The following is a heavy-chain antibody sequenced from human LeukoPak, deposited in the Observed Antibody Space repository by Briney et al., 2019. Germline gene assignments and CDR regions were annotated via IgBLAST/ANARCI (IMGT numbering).Heavy chain of an antibody. D-gene: IGHD6-19*01. CDR1: GGSFSGYY. CDR2: INHSGGT. J-gene: IGHJ4*02. Sequence: SETLSLTCAVYGGSFSGYYWSWIRQPPGKGLEWIGEINHSGGTNYNPSLKSRVTISVDTSKNQFSLKLSSVTAADTAVYYCARADQWLFDYWGQGTLVTVSS. V-gene: IGHV4-34*01. CDR3: ARADQWLFDY.